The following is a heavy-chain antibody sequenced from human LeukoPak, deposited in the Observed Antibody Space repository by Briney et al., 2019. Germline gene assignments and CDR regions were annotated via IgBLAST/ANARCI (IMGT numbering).Heavy chain of an antibody. V-gene: IGHV4-59*01. Sequence: SETLSLTCTVAGGSISSYYWSWIRQPPGKGLEWIGYIYYSGSTNYNPSLKSRVTISVDTSKNQFSLKLSSVTAADTAVYYCARHRAYSSSSPFDYWGQGTLVTVSS. J-gene: IGHJ4*02. D-gene: IGHD6-6*01. CDR3: ARHRAYSSSSPFDY. CDR1: GGSISSYY. CDR2: IYYSGST.